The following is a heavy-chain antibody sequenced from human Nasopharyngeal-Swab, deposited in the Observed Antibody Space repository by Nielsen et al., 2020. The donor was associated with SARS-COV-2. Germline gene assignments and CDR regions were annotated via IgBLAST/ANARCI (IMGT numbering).Heavy chain of an antibody. J-gene: IGHJ4*02. CDR3: ARETMTSVTASKDY. Sequence: ASVKVSCKASGYTFTGHFIHWVRQAPGQGLEWMGWINPNSGGTNYAQKFQGRVTMTRDTSISTAYMVLSSLTSDDTALYYYARETMTSVTASKDYWGQGTLITVSS. V-gene: IGHV1-2*02. CDR2: INPNSGGT. D-gene: IGHD4-17*01. CDR1: GYTFTGHF.